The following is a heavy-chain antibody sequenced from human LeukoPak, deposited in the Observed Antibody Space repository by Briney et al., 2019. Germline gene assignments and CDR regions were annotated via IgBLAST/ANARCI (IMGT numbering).Heavy chain of an antibody. D-gene: IGHD6-13*01. CDR3: ARDMGRAWYGPPDY. CDR1: GCIFSNYG. CDR2: IWNDGSET. J-gene: IGHJ4*02. Sequence: PGRSLRLSCAASGCIFSNYGMHWVRQAPGKRLEWVAVIWNDGSETFHADSVKGRFRIARDNSKNTLYLQMNSLRAEDTAVYFCARDMGRAWYGPPDYWGQGTLVTVSS. V-gene: IGHV3-33*01.